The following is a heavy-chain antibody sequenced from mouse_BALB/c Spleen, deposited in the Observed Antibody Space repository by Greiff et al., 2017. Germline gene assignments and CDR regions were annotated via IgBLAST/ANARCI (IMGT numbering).Heavy chain of an antibody. CDR1: GFTFSDYY. CDR3: ARGALLTYAMDY. CDR2: ISDGGSYT. V-gene: IGHV5-4*02. J-gene: IGHJ4*01. D-gene: IGHD1-1*01. Sequence: DVQLVESGGGLVKPGGSLKLSCAASGFTFSDYYMYWVRQTPEKRLEWVATISDGGSYTYYPDSVKGRFTISRDNAKNNLYLQMSSLKSEDTAMYYCARGALLTYAMDYWGQGTSVTVSS.